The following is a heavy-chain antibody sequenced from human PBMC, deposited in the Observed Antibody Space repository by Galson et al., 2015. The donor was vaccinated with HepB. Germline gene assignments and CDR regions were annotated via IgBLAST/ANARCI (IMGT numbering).Heavy chain of an antibody. CDR2: INPNSGGT. D-gene: IGHD2-2*02. CDR3: ARDYCSSTSCYSLRYYYYMDV. V-gene: IGHV1-2*02. J-gene: IGHJ6*03. CDR1: GYTFTGYY. Sequence: SVKVSCKASGYTFTGYYMHWVRQAPGQGLEWMGWINPNSGGTNYAQKFQGRVTMTRDTSISTAYMELSRLRSDDTAVYYCARDYCSSTSCYSLRYYYYMDVWVKGTTVTVSS.